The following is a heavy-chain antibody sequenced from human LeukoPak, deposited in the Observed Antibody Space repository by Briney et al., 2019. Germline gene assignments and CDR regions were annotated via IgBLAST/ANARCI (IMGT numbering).Heavy chain of an antibody. D-gene: IGHD3-16*01. J-gene: IGHJ4*02. CDR2: IFASGNT. CDR3: VQDGPLRSDY. CDR1: GASISTYY. Sequence: PSETLSLTCTVSGASISTYYWSWIRQPAGKGLGWVGRIFASGNTNYNPSLESRIAMSVDTSKNQFSLNLSSVTATDTAIYYCVQDGPLRSDYWGQGTLVTVSS. V-gene: IGHV4-4*07.